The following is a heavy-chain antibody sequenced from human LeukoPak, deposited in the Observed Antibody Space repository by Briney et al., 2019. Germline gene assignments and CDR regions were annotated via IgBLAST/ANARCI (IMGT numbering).Heavy chain of an antibody. CDR2: LNPNSGNT. Sequence: APVKASCKASGDTFTTYDVNRVRQATGQGLEWMGWLNPNSGNTGYVQKFQGRVTMTMNTSISTAYMELTSLTSEDTAVYYCARSTMGARRKYDYWGQEALVTVSS. V-gene: IGHV1-8*01. CDR3: ARSTMGARRKYDY. D-gene: IGHD1-26*01. J-gene: IGHJ4*01. CDR1: GDTFTTYD.